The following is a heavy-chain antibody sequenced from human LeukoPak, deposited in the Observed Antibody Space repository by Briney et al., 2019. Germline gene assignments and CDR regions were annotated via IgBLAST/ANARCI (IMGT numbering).Heavy chain of an antibody. CDR3: ARRSGLSSPFVY. CDR2: IYYSGST. V-gene: IGHV4-39*01. J-gene: IGHJ4*02. Sequence: PSETLSLTCTVSGGSISSSNYYWGWIRQPPGKGLEWIGSIYYSGSTYYNPSLKSRVTVSVDTSKNQFSLKLSSVTAADTAVYYCARRSGLSSPFVYWGQGTLVTVSS. CDR1: GGSISSSNYY. D-gene: IGHD3-16*02.